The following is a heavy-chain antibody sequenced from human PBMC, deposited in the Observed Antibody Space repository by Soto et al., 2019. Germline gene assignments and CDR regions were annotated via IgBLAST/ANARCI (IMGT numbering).Heavy chain of an antibody. V-gene: IGHV1-18*01. D-gene: IGHD2-2*01. CDR2: ISAYNGNT. Sequence: ASVKVSCKASGYTFTSYGISWVRQAPGQGLEWMGWISAYNGNTNYAQKLQGRVTMTTDTSTSTAYMELRSLRSDDTAVYYCARVQETRVPAAIKVYYYYYGMDVWGQGTTVTVSS. CDR1: GYTFTSYG. J-gene: IGHJ6*02. CDR3: ARVQETRVPAAIKVYYYYYGMDV.